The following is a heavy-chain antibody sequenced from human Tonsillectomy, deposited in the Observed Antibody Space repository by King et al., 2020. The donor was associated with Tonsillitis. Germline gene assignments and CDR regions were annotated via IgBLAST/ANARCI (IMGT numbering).Heavy chain of an antibody. CDR2: IDWDDDK. CDR3: ARTTYYYDSSGYFLFDY. D-gene: IGHD3-22*01. Sequence: VTLKESGPALVKPTQTLTLTCSFSGFSLNTSEMCVSWIRQPPGKALEWLARIDWDDDKYYSISLKTRLTISKDTSKNQVVLTMTNMDPVDTATYYCARTTYYYDSSGYFLFDYWGQGTLVTVSS. J-gene: IGHJ4*02. V-gene: IGHV2-70*11. CDR1: GFSLNTSEMC.